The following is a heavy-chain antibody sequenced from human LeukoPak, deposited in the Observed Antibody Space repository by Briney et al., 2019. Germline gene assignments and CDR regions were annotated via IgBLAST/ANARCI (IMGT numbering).Heavy chain of an antibody. V-gene: IGHV1-18*01. CDR3: ARVAYSSGWYRWFDP. CDR1: GYTFTSYG. J-gene: IGHJ5*02. CDR2: ISAYNGNT. D-gene: IGHD6-19*01. Sequence: ASVEVSCKASGYTFTSYGISWVRQAPGQGLEWMGWISAYNGNTNYAQKLQGRVTMTTDTSTSTAYMELRSLRSDDTAVYYCARVAYSSGWYRWFDPWGQGTLVTVSS.